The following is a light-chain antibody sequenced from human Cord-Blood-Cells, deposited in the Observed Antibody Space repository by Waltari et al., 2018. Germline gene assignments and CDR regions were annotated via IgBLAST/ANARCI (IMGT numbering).Light chain of an antibody. CDR2: GKN. Sequence: SSELTQDPAVSVALGQTVRITCQGDSLRSYYASWYQQKPGQAPVLVIYGKNNWPSGIPDRFYGSSSGNTASLTITGAQAEDEADYYCNSRDSSGNHLVFGGGTKLTVL. CDR1: SLRSYY. J-gene: IGLJ3*02. V-gene: IGLV3-19*01. CDR3: NSRDSSGNHLV.